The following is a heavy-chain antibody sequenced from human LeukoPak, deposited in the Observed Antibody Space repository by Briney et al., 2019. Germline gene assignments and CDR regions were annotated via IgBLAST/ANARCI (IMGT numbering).Heavy chain of an antibody. J-gene: IGHJ1*01. D-gene: IGHD3-22*01. Sequence: QPGGSLRLPCAASGFTFSTYWMHWVRQAPGKGLVWVSRIKSDGSTNYADSVKGRFTISRDNAKNTVSLQMNSLRPEDTGVYYCARAPSEIGGYYPEYFRHWGQGTLVTVSS. CDR2: IKSDGST. CDR3: ARAPSEIGGYYPEYFRH. V-gene: IGHV3-74*01. CDR1: GFTFSTYW.